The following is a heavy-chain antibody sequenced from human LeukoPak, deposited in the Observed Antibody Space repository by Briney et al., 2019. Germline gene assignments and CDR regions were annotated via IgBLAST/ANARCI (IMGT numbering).Heavy chain of an antibody. CDR3: ARDLAYIRAFDI. Sequence: PSETLSLTCAVYGASLNGHYWSWIRQPPGKGLEWIGSIYYSGSTYYNPSLKSRVTISVDTSKNQFSLKLSSVTAADTAVYYCARDLAYIRAFDIWGQGTMVTVSS. CDR2: IYYSGST. J-gene: IGHJ3*02. D-gene: IGHD1-14*01. CDR1: GASLNGHY. V-gene: IGHV4-34*01.